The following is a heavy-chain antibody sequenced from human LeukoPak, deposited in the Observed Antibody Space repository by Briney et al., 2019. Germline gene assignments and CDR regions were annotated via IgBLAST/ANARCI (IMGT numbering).Heavy chain of an antibody. CDR2: IYYSGST. D-gene: IGHD3-10*01. CDR3: ARAREFGGIDY. Sequence: SETLSLTCTVSGGSISSGGYYWSWIRQHPGKGLEWIGHIYYSGSTYYNPSLKSRVTISVDTSKNQFSLKLSSVTAADTAVYYCARAREFGGIDYWGQGTLVTVSS. V-gene: IGHV4-31*03. CDR1: GGSISSGGYY. J-gene: IGHJ4*02.